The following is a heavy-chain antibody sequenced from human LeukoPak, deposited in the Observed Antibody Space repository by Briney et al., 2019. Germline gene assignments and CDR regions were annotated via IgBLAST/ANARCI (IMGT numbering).Heavy chain of an antibody. CDR3: AREGYCSGGSCHKLDY. CDR1: GFTFSSYS. CDR2: ISSSSSYI. V-gene: IGHV3-21*01. Sequence: PGGSLRLSCAVSGFTFSSYSMNWVRQAPGKGLEWVSSISSSSSYIYYADSVKGRFTISRDNAKNSLYLQMNSLRAEDTAVYYCAREGYCSGGSCHKLDYWGQGTLVTVSS. J-gene: IGHJ4*02. D-gene: IGHD2-15*01.